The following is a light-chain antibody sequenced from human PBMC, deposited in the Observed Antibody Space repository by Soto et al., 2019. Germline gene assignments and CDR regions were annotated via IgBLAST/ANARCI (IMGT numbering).Light chain of an antibody. V-gene: IGLV2-14*01. CDR2: DVS. Sequence: QSALTQPASVSGSPGQSTTISCTGTSSDVGGYNYVSWYQQHPGKAPKLMIYDVSNRPSGVSNRFSGSKSGNTASLTIPGLQAEDEADYYCSSYTSSSTLLYVFGTGTKVTV. J-gene: IGLJ1*01. CDR3: SSYTSSSTLLYV. CDR1: SSDVGGYNY.